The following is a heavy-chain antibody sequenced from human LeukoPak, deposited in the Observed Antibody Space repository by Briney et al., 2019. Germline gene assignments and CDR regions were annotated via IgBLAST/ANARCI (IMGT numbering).Heavy chain of an antibody. CDR1: GFTFSSNY. V-gene: IGHV3-53*01. CDR3: ARDPPEGAAAAYFYFNY. D-gene: IGHD6-13*01. J-gene: IGHJ4*02. Sequence: GGSLRLSCAASGFTFSSNYMNWVRQAPGKGPEWVSVIYSGGSTYYADSVKGRFTISRDDSKSIAYLQMNSLKTEDTAVYYCARDPPEGAAAAYFYFNYWGQGTLVTVSS. CDR2: IYSGGST.